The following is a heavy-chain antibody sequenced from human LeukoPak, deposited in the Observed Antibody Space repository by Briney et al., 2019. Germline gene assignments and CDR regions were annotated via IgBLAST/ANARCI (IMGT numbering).Heavy chain of an antibody. Sequence: ASVKVSCKASGYTFTSYGISWVRRAPGQGLEWMGWISTYNGNTNYAQKLQGRVTMTTDTSTSTAYMELRSLRSDDTAVYYCARITIFGVVDAFDIWGQGTMVTVSS. D-gene: IGHD3-3*01. CDR1: GYTFTSYG. J-gene: IGHJ3*02. V-gene: IGHV1-18*01. CDR2: ISTYNGNT. CDR3: ARITIFGVVDAFDI.